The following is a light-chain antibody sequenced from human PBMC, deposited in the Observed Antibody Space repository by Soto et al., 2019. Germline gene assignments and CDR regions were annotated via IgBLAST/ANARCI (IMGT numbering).Light chain of an antibody. CDR2: GAS. J-gene: IGKJ4*01. CDR3: QQFISDPLT. V-gene: IGKV1-13*02. Sequence: AIQLTQSPTSLSASVGDRVTITCRASQGISTALAWYQQKSGKPPQLVIYGASNLESGVPSRFSGSGSGTDFTLTISSLQPEDFATYFCQQFISDPLTFGGGTRVEIK. CDR1: QGISTA.